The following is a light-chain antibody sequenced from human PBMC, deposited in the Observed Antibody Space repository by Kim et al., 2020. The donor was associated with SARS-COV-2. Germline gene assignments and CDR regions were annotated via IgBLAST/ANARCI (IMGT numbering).Light chain of an antibody. CDR1: QSVSSN. Sequence: VSPGERATLSCRASQSVSSNLAWYQQKPGQAPRLLIYGASTRATGIPARFSGSGSGTEFTLTISSLQSEDFAVYYCQQYNNWPLTFGQGAKVDIK. V-gene: IGKV3-15*01. CDR2: GAS. J-gene: IGKJ1*01. CDR3: QQYNNWPLT.